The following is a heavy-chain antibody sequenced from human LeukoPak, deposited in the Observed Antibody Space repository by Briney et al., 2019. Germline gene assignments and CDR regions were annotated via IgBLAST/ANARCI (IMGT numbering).Heavy chain of an antibody. Sequence: SETLSLTCTVSGGSISSYYWSWIRQPPGMGLEWIGYIYYSGSTNYNPSLKSRVTISVDTSKNQFSLKLSSVTAADTAVYYCARDGCSSTSCYYDDAFDIWGQGTMVTVSS. D-gene: IGHD2-2*01. CDR3: ARDGCSSTSCYYDDAFDI. V-gene: IGHV4-59*01. CDR2: IYYSGST. J-gene: IGHJ3*02. CDR1: GGSISSYY.